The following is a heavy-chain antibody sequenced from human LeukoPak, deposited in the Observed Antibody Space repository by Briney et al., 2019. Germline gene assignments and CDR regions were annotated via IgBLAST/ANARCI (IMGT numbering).Heavy chain of an antibody. V-gene: IGHV4-59*01. J-gene: IGHJ4*02. CDR3: AGGHMAAAESPFDY. Sequence: SETLSLTCTVSGGSISSYYWSWIRQPPGKGLEGIGYIYYSGSTNYNPSLKSRVTISIDTSKNQFSLKLSSVTAADTAVYYCAGGHMAAAESPFDYWGQGTLVTVSS. D-gene: IGHD6-13*01. CDR1: GGSISSYY. CDR2: IYYSGST.